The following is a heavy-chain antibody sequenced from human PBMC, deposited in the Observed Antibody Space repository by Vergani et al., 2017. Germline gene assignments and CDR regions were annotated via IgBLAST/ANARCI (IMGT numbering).Heavy chain of an antibody. V-gene: IGHV4-34*01. D-gene: IGHD2-2*01. Sequence: QVQLQQWGAGLLKPSETLSLTCAVYGGSFSGYYWSWIRQPPGKGLEWIGEINHSGSTNYNPSLKSRVTISVDTSKNQFSLKLSSVTVADTAVYYCARHRSRYNWFDPWGQGTLVTVSS. CDR2: INHSGST. J-gene: IGHJ5*02. CDR3: ARHRSRYNWFDP. CDR1: GGSFSGYY.